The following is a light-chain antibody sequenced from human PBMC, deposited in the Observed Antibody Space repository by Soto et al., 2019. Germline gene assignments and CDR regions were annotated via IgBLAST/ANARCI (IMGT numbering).Light chain of an antibody. CDR3: QSYDSSLSGSRV. V-gene: IGLV1-40*01. CDR2: GNI. Sequence: QPVLTQPPSVSGAPGQRVTISCTGSSSNIGARYDVHWYQQLPGTAPKLLIYGNINRPSGVPDRFSGSKSGTSASLAITGLQAEDEADYFCQSYDSSLSGSRVFGGGTQLTVL. J-gene: IGLJ3*02. CDR1: SSNIGARYD.